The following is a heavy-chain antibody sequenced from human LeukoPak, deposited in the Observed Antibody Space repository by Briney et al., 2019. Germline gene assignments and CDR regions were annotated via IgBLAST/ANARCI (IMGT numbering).Heavy chain of an antibody. CDR2: IYHSGTT. CDR1: GGSISSGGYS. Sequence: SETLSLTCGVSGGSISSGGYSWNWIRQPPGKGLEWIGNIYHSGTTYYNPSLKSRVTISGDRSKNQFSLKLSSVTAADTAVYYCASGGPYYDFKMDVWGKGTTVTVSS. CDR3: ASGGPYYDFKMDV. V-gene: IGHV4-30-2*02. D-gene: IGHD3-3*01. J-gene: IGHJ6*04.